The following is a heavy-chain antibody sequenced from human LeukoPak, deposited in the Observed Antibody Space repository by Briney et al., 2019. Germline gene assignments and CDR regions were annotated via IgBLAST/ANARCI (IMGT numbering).Heavy chain of an antibody. CDR1: GGSISSSSYY. V-gene: IGHV4-39*07. CDR3: ARVRRWSFDY. D-gene: IGHD4-23*01. CDR2: IYYSGST. Sequence: ETLSLTCTVSGGSISSSSYYWGWIRQPPGKGLEWIGSIYYSGSTYYNPSLKSRVTISVDTSKNQFSLKLSSVTAADTAVYYCARVRRWSFDYWGQGTLVTVSS. J-gene: IGHJ4*02.